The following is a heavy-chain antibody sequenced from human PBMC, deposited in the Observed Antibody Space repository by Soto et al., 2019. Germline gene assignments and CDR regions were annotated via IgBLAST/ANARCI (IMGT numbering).Heavy chain of an antibody. J-gene: IGHJ4*02. CDR2: INTCSSNT. D-gene: IGHD4-4*01. CDR1: GYTFTSYG. Sequence: QVDLVQSGAEVKEPGAAVRISCEASGYTFTSYGIHWVRQAPGQRLEWMGWINTCSSNTRYSPELQARVTITRDKSASTAYMELNSLRSEDTAVYYCEKDMTTAGYIYFEQWGQGNLVTVSS. V-gene: IGHV1-3*04. CDR3: EKDMTTAGYIYFEQ.